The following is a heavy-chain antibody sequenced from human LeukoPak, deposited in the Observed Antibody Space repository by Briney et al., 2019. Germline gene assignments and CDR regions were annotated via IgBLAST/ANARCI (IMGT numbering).Heavy chain of an antibody. Sequence: GGTPRLSCAASGFTFSSYGMSWVRQAPGKGLEWVSAISGSGVSTYYADSVKGRFTISRDNSKNTLYLQMNSLRAEDTAVYYCAKDRLDYYDILTGYADYWGQGTLVTVSS. CDR1: GFTFSSYG. CDR2: ISGSGVST. V-gene: IGHV3-23*01. CDR3: AKDRLDYYDILTGYADY. D-gene: IGHD3-9*01. J-gene: IGHJ4*02.